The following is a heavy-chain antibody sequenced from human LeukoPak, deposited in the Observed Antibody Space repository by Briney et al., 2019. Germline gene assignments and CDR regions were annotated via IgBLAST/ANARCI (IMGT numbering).Heavy chain of an antibody. V-gene: IGHV4-34*01. Sequence: SETLSLTCAVYGGSFSGYYWSWIRQPPGKGLEWIGEINHSGSTNYNPSLKSRVTISVDTSKNQFSLKLSSVTAADTAVNYCARARQYYDFWSGYSQYYGMDVWGQGTTVTVSS. D-gene: IGHD3-3*01. CDR1: GGSFSGYY. CDR2: INHSGST. CDR3: ARARQYYDFWSGYSQYYGMDV. J-gene: IGHJ6*02.